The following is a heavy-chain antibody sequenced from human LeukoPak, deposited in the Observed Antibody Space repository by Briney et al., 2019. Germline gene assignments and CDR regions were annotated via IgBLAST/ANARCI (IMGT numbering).Heavy chain of an antibody. D-gene: IGHD3-3*01. CDR2: IKSKTDGGTT. CDR1: GFTFSSFG. Sequence: GGSLRLSCAASGFTFSSFGMHWVRQAPGKGLEWVGRIKSKTDGGTTDYAAPVKGRFTISRDDSKNTLYLQMNSLKTEDTAVYYCTTEYYDFWSGYFALFDYWGQGTLVTVSS. V-gene: IGHV3-15*01. CDR3: TTEYYDFWSGYFALFDY. J-gene: IGHJ4*02.